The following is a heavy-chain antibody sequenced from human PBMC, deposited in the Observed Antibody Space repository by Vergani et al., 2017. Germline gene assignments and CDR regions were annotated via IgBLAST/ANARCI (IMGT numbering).Heavy chain of an antibody. D-gene: IGHD6-13*01. CDR2: ISSSGSTI. V-gene: IGHV3-48*03. J-gene: IGHJ3*02. CDR3: ARDMEAAAGGFWPWHAFDI. Sequence: EVQLVESGGGLVQPGGSLRLSCAASGFTFSSYEMNWVRQAPGKGVEWVSYISSSGSTIYYADSVKGRFTISRDNAKNSLYLQMNSLRAEDTAVYYCARDMEAAAGGFWPWHAFDIWGQGTMVTVSS. CDR1: GFTFSSYE.